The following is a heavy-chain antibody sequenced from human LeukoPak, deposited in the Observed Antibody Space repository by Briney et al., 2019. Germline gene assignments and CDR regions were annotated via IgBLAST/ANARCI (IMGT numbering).Heavy chain of an antibody. CDR1: GFTFSSYA. Sequence: GGSLRLSCAASGFTFSSYAMNWVRQAPGKGLEWVSGISGSGGTTYYADSVEGRFTISRDNSKNTLYLQMNSLRAEDTAVYYCAKTDGYNRKYYYYMDVWGKGTTVTVSS. D-gene: IGHD5-24*01. J-gene: IGHJ6*03. CDR2: ISGSGGTT. V-gene: IGHV3-23*01. CDR3: AKTDGYNRKYYYYMDV.